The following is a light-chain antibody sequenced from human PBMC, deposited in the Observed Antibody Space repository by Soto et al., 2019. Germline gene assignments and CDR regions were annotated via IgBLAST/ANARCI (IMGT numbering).Light chain of an antibody. CDR1: ISNIAINS. CDR2: SSQ. V-gene: IGLV1-44*01. Sequence: QSVLTQPPSASGTPGRRLTISCSGSISNIAINSVSWYQKAPGTAPKLLIHSSQQRPSGVPDRFSGSKSGSSASLAISELQSEDEGDYYCASWDDSLNGPVFGGGTKLTVL. CDR3: ASWDDSLNGPV. J-gene: IGLJ2*01.